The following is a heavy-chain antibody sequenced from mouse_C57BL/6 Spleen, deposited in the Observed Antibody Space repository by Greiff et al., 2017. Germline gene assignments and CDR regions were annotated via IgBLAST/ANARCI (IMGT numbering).Heavy chain of an antibody. CDR1: GYAFSSYW. CDR2: IYPGDGDT. J-gene: IGHJ3*01. CDR3: ARSRDYDAFFAY. D-gene: IGHD2-4*01. Sequence: QVQLQQSGAELVKPGASVKISCKASGYAFSSYWMNWVKQRPGKGLEWIGQIYPGDGDTNYNGKFKGKATLTADKSSSTAYMQLSSLTSEDSAVYFCARSRDYDAFFAYWGQGTLVTVSA. V-gene: IGHV1-80*01.